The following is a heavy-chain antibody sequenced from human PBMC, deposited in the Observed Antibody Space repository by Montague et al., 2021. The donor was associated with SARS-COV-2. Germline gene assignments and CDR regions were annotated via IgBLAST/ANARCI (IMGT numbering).Heavy chain of an antibody. CDR3: ARGRQHFNMIVVVMTGGEYYFDX. Sequence: SEILSLTCAVYGGSFTDYYWSWVRQPPGKGLEWIGEINHRGTSNYNPSLKSRVSISVDTSKNQFSLYLGSVTAADTAVYYCARGRQHFNMIVVVMTGGEYYFDXWAQGTLVTVSS. CDR2: INHRGTS. D-gene: IGHD3-22*01. V-gene: IGHV4-34*01. J-gene: IGHJ4*02. CDR1: GGSFTDYY.